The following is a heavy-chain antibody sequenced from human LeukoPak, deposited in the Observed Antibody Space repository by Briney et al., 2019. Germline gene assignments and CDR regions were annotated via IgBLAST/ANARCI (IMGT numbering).Heavy chain of an antibody. V-gene: IGHV3-30*03. CDR1: GFTFSSSG. CDR2: ISYDGSNK. Sequence: GGSLRLSCAASGFTFSSSGMHWVRQAPGKGLEWVAVISYDGSNKYYADSVKGRFTFSRDNSKNTLYLQMNSLRAEDTAVYYCARDMGPYYGMDVWGQGTTVTVSS. J-gene: IGHJ6*02. D-gene: IGHD3-10*01. CDR3: ARDMGPYYGMDV.